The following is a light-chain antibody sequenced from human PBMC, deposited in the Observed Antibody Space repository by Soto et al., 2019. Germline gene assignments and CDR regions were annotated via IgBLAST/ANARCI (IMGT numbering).Light chain of an antibody. CDR2: DVS. Sequence: QSALTQPRSVSGSPGQSVTISCTGTSSDVGGYNYVSWYQQHPGKAPKLMIYDVSKRPSGVPDRFSGSKSGNTASLTISGLQAEDDADYYCCSYAGSYPYVVFGGGTKLTVL. CDR3: CSYAGSYPYVV. J-gene: IGLJ2*01. V-gene: IGLV2-11*01. CDR1: SSDVGGYNY.